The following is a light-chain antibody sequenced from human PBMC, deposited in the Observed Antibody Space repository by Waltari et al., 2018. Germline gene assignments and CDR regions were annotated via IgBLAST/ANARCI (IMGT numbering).Light chain of an antibody. CDR3: QSYDSSLRSKM. CDR2: NDD. Sequence: QSVLTQPPSVSGAPGQTLIISCPGISSNTEAPCSPRFRQFPGAAPKLLIFNDDNRPSGVPDRFSGSKSATSASLAITGLQADDEADYYCQSYDSSLRSKMFGGGTKLTVL. J-gene: IGLJ3*02. CDR1: SSNTEAPCS. V-gene: IGLV1-40*01.